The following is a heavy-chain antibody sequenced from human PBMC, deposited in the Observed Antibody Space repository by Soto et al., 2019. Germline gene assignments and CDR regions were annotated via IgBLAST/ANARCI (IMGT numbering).Heavy chain of an antibody. J-gene: IGHJ6*02. V-gene: IGHV1-69*12. CDR3: ARDEARHYYYGMDV. Sequence: QVQLGQSGAEVKKPGSSVKVSCKASGGTFSSYAISWVRQAPGQWLEWMGGIIPIFGTANYAQKFQGRVTITADESTSTAYMELSSLRSEDTAVYYCARDEARHYYYGMDVWGQGTTVTVSS. CDR2: IIPIFGTA. CDR1: GGTFSSYA.